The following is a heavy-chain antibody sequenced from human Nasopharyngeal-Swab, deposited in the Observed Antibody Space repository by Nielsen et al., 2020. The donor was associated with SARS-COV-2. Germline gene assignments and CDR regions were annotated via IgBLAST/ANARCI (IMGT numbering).Heavy chain of an antibody. V-gene: IGHV2-5*02. J-gene: IGHJ4*02. Sequence: SGPTLVKPSQTLTLTCTFSGFSLSTSKVGVSWVRQFPGKALEWLALLYWDDDNRYNPSLKNRITITRDTSKNQVVLTMTNMDPVDTATYYCVHSTGWRLDYWGQGTLVTVSS. CDR2: LYWDDDN. CDR3: VHSTGWRLDY. D-gene: IGHD6-19*01. CDR1: GFSLSTSKVG.